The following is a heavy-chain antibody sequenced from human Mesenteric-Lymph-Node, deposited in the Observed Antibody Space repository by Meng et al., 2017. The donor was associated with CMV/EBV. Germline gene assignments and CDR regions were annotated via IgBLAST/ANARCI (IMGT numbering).Heavy chain of an antibody. D-gene: IGHD2-2*01. CDR3: AKEGCSSNSCYFDY. J-gene: IGHJ4*02. V-gene: IGHV3-23*03. CDR2: IYSGGSNT. Sequence: SGFTLSTYAMSWVRQTPGKGLEWVSVIYSGGSNTYYADSVKGRFTISRDDSKNTLYLQMNSLRAEDTAIYYCAKEGCSSNSCYFDYWGQGSLVTVSS. CDR1: GFTLSTYA.